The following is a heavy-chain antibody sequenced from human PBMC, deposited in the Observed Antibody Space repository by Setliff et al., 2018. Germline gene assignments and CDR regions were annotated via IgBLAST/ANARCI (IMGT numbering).Heavy chain of an antibody. V-gene: IGHV1-2*02. Sequence: ASVKVSCKASEYTFTAYYLHWVRQAPGQGLEWMGWIDPATGGTNYAQKYQGRVTMTRDTSIDTFYMELNRLTFDDTAVYYCASRGERSGWYGFANWGQGTRVTVSS. D-gene: IGHD6-19*01. CDR1: EYTFTAYY. CDR3: ASRGERSGWYGFAN. CDR2: IDPATGGT. J-gene: IGHJ4*02.